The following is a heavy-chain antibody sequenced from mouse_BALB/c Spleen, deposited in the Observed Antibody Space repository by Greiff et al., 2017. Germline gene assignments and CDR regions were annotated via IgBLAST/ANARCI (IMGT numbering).Heavy chain of an antibody. CDR2: IWAGGST. D-gene: IGHD4-1*01. CDR3: ARDRTGRVYAMDY. J-gene: IGHJ4*01. CDR1: GFSLTSYG. Sequence: QVQLKESGPGLVAPSQSLSITCTVSGFSLTSYGVHWVRQPPGKGLEWLGVIWAGGSTNYNSALMSRLSISKDNSKSQVFLKMNSLQTDDTAMYYCARDRTGRVYAMDYWGQGTSVTVSS. V-gene: IGHV2-9*02.